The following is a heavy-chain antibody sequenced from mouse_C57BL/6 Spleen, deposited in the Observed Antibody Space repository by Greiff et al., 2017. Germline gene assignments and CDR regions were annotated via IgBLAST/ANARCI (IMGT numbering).Heavy chain of an antibody. CDR2: IWTGGGT. CDR1: GFSLTSYA. D-gene: IGHD1-2*01. Sequence: VKLMESGPGLVAPSQSLSITCTVSGFSLTSYAISWVRQPPGKGLEWLGVIWTGGGTNYNSALKSRLSISKDNSKSQVFLKMNSLQTDDTARYYCASVGDGGDYAMDYWGQGTSVTVSS. CDR3: ASVGDGGDYAMDY. V-gene: IGHV2-9-1*01. J-gene: IGHJ4*01.